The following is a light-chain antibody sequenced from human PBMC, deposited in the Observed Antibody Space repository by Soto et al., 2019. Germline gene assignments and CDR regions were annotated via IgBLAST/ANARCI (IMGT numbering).Light chain of an antibody. V-gene: IGKV1-9*01. CDR2: GAS. J-gene: IGKJ4*01. Sequence: DIQLTQSPSFLSASVGDRVSITCRASEDISSYLAWYQRKPGKAPKVLIYGASTLQSGVPSSFSGSGSGTEFTLTICSLQPEDFASYYCQQVKRSPLTFGGGTKVEIK. CDR1: EDISSY. CDR3: QQVKRSPLT.